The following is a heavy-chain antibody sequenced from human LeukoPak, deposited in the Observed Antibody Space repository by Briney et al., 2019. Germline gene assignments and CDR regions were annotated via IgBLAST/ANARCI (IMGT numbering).Heavy chain of an antibody. CDR2: IKQDGSEK. Sequence: PGGSLRLSCAASGFTFSSYWVSWVRQAPGKGLEWVANIKQDGSEKYYVDSVKGRFTISRDNAKNSLCLQMNSLRAEDTAVYYCARDKVVGATYLDYWGQGALVTVSS. CDR1: GFTFSSYW. CDR3: ARDKVVGATYLDY. V-gene: IGHV3-7*01. J-gene: IGHJ4*02. D-gene: IGHD1-26*01.